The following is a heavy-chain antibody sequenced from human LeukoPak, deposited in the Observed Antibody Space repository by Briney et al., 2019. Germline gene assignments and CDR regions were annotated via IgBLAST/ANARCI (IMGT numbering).Heavy chain of an antibody. CDR1: GFTFSSYA. CDR3: ARDALTYNWNYGYYYYYMDV. Sequence: GGSLRLSCAASGFTFSSYAMHWVRQAPGKGLEWVAVISYDGSNKYYADSVKGRFTISRDNSKNTLYLQMNSLRAEDTAVYYCARDALTYNWNYGYYYYYMDVWGKGTTVTVSS. CDR2: ISYDGSNK. J-gene: IGHJ6*03. V-gene: IGHV3-30*04. D-gene: IGHD1-7*01.